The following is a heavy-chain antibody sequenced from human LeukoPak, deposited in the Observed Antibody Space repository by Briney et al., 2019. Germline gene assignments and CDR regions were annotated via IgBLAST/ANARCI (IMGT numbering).Heavy chain of an antibody. CDR1: GFTFSSYS. J-gene: IGHJ4*02. CDR3: ARTGYCSSTSCFKDFDY. CDR2: ISSSSSTI. D-gene: IGHD2-2*01. V-gene: IGHV3-48*04. Sequence: GGSLRLSCAASGFTFSSYSMNWVRQAPGKGLEWVSYISSSSSTIYYADSVKGRFTIPRDNAKNSLYLQMNSLRAEDTAVYYCARTGYCSSTSCFKDFDYWGQGTLVTVSS.